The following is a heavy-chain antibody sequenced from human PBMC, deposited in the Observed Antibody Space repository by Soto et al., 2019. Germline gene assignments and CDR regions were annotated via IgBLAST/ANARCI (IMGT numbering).Heavy chain of an antibody. V-gene: IGHV3-30*18. D-gene: IGHD3-3*01. J-gene: IGHJ6*03. Sequence: PGGSLRLSCAASGFTFSSYGMHWVRQAPGKGLEWVAVISYDGSNKYYADSVKGRFTISRDNSKNTLYLQMNSLRAEDTAVYYWAKGYYDFWSGYLMNTPPLSYYYYMDVGGKGTRVTVPS. CDR2: ISYDGSNK. CDR1: GFTFSSYG. CDR3: AKGYYDFWSGYLMNTPPLSYYYYMDV.